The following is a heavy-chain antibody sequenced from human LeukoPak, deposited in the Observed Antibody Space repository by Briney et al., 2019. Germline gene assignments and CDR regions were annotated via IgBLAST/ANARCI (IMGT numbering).Heavy chain of an antibody. V-gene: IGHV4-59*08. CDR3: ARGITMIGRLRFDP. CDR2: IYYSGST. Sequence: SETLSLTCTVSGESISGFYWTWIRQPPGKGLEWIGYIYYSGSTNYNPSLKSRVTISVDTSKNHFSLKLSSVTAADTAVYSCARGITMIGRLRFDPWGQGTLVTVSS. D-gene: IGHD3-22*01. CDR1: GESISGFY. J-gene: IGHJ5*02.